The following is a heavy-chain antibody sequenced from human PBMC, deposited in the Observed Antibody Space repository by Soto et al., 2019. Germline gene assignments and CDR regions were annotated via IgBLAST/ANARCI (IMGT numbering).Heavy chain of an antibody. Sequence: PGGSLRLSCAASGFTFSSYAMSWVRQAPGKGLEWVSGIGASGAGTYYPDFVKGRFIISRDNSKNILHLQMNSLRAEDTAVYYCAVRKTGSYFDYWGQGTPVTVSS. CDR1: GFTFSSYA. CDR3: AVRKTGSYFDY. V-gene: IGHV3-23*01. J-gene: IGHJ4*02. D-gene: IGHD1-26*01. CDR2: IGASGAGT.